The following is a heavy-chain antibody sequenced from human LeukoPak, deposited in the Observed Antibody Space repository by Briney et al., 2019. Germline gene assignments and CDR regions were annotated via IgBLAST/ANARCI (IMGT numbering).Heavy chain of an antibody. D-gene: IGHD3-10*01. CDR3: ARDRTNLWFGEQT. V-gene: IGHV3-21*01. CDR1: GFTFSSYS. Sequence: GGSLRLSCAASGFTFSSYSMNWVRQAPGKGLEWVSSISSSSSYIYYADSVKGRFTISRDNAKNSLYLQMNSLRAEDTAVYYCARDRTNLWFGEQTWGQGTLVTVS. CDR2: ISSSSSYI. J-gene: IGHJ5*02.